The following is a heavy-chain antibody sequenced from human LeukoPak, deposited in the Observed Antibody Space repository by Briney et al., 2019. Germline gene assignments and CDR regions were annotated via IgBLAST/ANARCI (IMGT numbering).Heavy chain of an antibody. CDR2: IYYSGST. J-gene: IGHJ4*02. Sequence: SETLSLTCTVSGGSISSSSYYWGWIRQPPGKGLEWIGSIYYSGSTYYNPSLKSRVTISVDTSKNQFSLKLSSVTAADTAVYYCARGPTQYPGSPPFDYWGQGTLVTVSS. CDR1: GGSISSSSYY. V-gene: IGHV4-39*07. D-gene: IGHD3-10*01. CDR3: ARGPTQYPGSPPFDY.